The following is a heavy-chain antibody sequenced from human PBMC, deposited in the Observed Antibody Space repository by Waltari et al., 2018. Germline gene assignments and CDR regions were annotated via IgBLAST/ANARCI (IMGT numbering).Heavy chain of an antibody. CDR2: ISNSGATT. V-gene: IGHV3-23*01. Sequence: DVQLSESGGGLVQPGGSLRLSCAASGFTFTNYAMTWVRQAPGKGPEWVSSISNSGATTYYADSVKGRFTISRDNSKNTLYLQMDSLRAEDTAVYYCARNYYGATYLRLNYWGQGTLVTVSS. D-gene: IGHD3-10*01. CDR3: ARNYYGATYLRLNY. CDR1: GFTFTNYA. J-gene: IGHJ4*02.